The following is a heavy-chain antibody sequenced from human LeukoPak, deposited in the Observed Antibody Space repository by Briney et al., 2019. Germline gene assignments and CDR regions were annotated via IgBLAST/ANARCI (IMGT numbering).Heavy chain of an antibody. V-gene: IGHV3-21*01. CDR1: GFTFSRYS. CDR3: ARGLDQAGPYYFDY. Sequence: GGSLRLSCAASGFTFSRYSMNWVRQAPGKGLEWVSSISISSNYIYYADSVKGRFTISRDNAKNSLYLQVNSLRAEDTAVYYCARGLDQAGPYYFDYWGQGTLVTVSS. J-gene: IGHJ4*02. CDR2: ISISSNYI. D-gene: IGHD3-16*01.